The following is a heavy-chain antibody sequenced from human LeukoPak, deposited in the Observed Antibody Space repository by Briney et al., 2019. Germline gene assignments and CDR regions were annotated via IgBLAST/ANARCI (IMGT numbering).Heavy chain of an antibody. CDR3: ARETPGAGHFDY. V-gene: IGHV4-59*01. Sequence: SETLSLTCTVSGGSINYYYWMWIRQPPGKGLEWIGYIYYSGGTHYNPSLKSRVTMSVDTSKNQFSLKLTAVTAADPAVYYCARETPGAGHFDYWGQGSLVTVSS. J-gene: IGHJ4*02. CDR1: GGSINYYY. CDR2: IYYSGGT. D-gene: IGHD7-27*01.